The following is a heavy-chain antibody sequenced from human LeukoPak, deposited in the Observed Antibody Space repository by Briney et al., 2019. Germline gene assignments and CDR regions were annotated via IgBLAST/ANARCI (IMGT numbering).Heavy chain of an antibody. CDR2: IYPGDSDT. J-gene: IGHJ4*02. CDR3: ARRYYDSSGYCLDY. Sequence: GGSLRLSCAASGFTFSTCAMSWVRQKPGKGLEWMGIIYPGDSDTRYSPSFQGQVTISADKSISTAYLQWSSLKASDTAMYYCARRYYDSSGYCLDYWGQGTLVTVSS. CDR1: GFTFSTCA. D-gene: IGHD3-22*01. V-gene: IGHV5-51*01.